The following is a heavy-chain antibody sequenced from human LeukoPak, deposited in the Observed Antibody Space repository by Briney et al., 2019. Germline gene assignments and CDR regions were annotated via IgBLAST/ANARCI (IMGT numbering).Heavy chain of an antibody. V-gene: IGHV4-38-2*02. CDR3: AKGYCRGNSCYDDRGAFDY. J-gene: IGHJ4*02. CDR2: IYHSGST. CDR1: DYSISSGYY. D-gene: IGHD2-2*01. Sequence: SETLSLTCTVSDYSISSGYYWGWIRQPPGKGLEWIGNIYHSGSTYYNPSLKSRVTISVDTSKNQFSLKLSSVTAADTAVYYCAKGYCRGNSCYDDRGAFDYWGQGTLVTVSS.